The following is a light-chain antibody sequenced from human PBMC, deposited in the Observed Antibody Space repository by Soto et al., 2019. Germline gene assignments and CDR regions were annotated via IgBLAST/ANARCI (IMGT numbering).Light chain of an antibody. CDR1: SSDVGDYNY. CDR2: EVN. CDR3: SSYAGSNNFV. J-gene: IGLJ2*01. V-gene: IGLV2-8*01. Sequence: QSVLTQPPSASGSPGQSVTISCTGTSSDVGDYNYVSWYQQHPGKAPKLMIFEVNKRPSGVPDRFSGSKSGNTASLTVSGLQAEDEADYYCSSYAGSNNFVFGGGTKLTVL.